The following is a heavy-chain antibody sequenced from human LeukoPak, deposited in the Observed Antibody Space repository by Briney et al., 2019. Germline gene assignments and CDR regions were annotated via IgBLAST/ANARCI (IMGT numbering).Heavy chain of an antibody. D-gene: IGHD5-12*01. Sequence: ASVRVSCKASGYTFTYYYMHWVRQAPGQGLEWMGWINPNSGGTNYAQKFQGRVTMTRDTSISTAYMELSRLRSDDTAVYYCARARRMVATGDYWGQGTLVTVSS. CDR1: GYTFTYYY. J-gene: IGHJ4*02. CDR2: INPNSGGT. V-gene: IGHV1-2*02. CDR3: ARARRMVATGDY.